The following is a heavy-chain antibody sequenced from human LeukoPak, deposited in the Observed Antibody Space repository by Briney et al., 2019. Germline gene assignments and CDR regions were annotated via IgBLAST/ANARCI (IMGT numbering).Heavy chain of an antibody. CDR1: GYTFTTYG. V-gene: IGHV1-18*01. CDR3: ARSGRGTYYYFDY. J-gene: IGHJ4*02. D-gene: IGHD1-26*01. Sequence: GASVKVSCKTSGYTFTTYGILWVRQAPGQGLEWMGWISGSNGNTNYARKLQGRVTMTTDTSTGTAYMELRSLRSDDTAVYYCARSGRGTYYYFDYWGQGTLVTVSS. CDR2: ISGSNGNT.